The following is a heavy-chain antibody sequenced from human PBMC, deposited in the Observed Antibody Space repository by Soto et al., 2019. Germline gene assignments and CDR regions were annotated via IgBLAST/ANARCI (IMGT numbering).Heavy chain of an antibody. D-gene: IGHD6-13*01. CDR3: ARKVSSWYYFDY. Sequence: RASVKVSCKASGGTFSSYAISWVRQAPGQGLEWMGGIIPIFGTANCAQKFQGRVTITADESTSTAYMELSSLRSEDTAVYYCARKVSSWYYFDYWGQGTLVTVSS. CDR1: GGTFSSYA. J-gene: IGHJ4*02. V-gene: IGHV1-69*13. CDR2: IIPIFGTA.